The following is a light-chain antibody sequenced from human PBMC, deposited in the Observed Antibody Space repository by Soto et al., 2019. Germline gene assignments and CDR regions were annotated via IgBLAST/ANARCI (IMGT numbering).Light chain of an antibody. V-gene: IGLV2-23*01. CDR1: SSDVGSYNL. Sequence: QAVLTQPASVTGSPGQSITISCTGTSSDVGSYNLVSWYQQHPGKAPKLMIYEGSKRPSGVSNRFSGSKSGNTASLTISGLQAEDDADYYYCSSAGSSTFPNYVFGTGTKVTVL. CDR3: CSSAGSSTFPNYV. J-gene: IGLJ1*01. CDR2: EGS.